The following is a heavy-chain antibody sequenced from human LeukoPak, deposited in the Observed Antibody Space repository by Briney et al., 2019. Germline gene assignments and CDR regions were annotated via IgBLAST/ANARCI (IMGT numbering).Heavy chain of an antibody. CDR3: ASSSWSSAYFHY. D-gene: IGHD6-13*01. CDR2: FYSGGST. V-gene: IGHV3-66*01. CDR1: GFAVSDNY. J-gene: IGHJ1*01. Sequence: GGSLRLSCAASGFAVSDNYMSWVRQAPGKGLEWVSVFYSGGSTRYADSVKGRLTISRDNSKNTLYLQLNSLRAEDTAVYFCASSSWSSAYFHYWGQGTLVTVSS.